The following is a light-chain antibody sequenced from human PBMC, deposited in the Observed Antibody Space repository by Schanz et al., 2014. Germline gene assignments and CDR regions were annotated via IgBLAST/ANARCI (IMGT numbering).Light chain of an antibody. CDR3: SSYAGSDNVV. V-gene: IGLV2-8*01. Sequence: QSALTQPASVSGSPGQSITISCTGTSSDVGGHDYVSWYQHHPGKAPKVMIYQVTKRPSGVPDRFSGSKSGNTASLTVSGLQAEDEADYYCSSYAGSDNVVFGGGTKLTVL. J-gene: IGLJ2*01. CDR2: QVT. CDR1: SSDVGGHDY.